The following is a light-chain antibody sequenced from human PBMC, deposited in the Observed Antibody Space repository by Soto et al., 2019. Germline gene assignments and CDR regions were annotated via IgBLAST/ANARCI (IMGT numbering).Light chain of an antibody. Sequence: QSALTQPASVSGSPGQSITISCTGTSSDIGSNNYVSWFQQRPGKAPTLIIYEVSNRPSGVSTHFSGSKSGNTASLTISGLLPEDEAEYYCSSHTTTTRLFGGGTKVTVL. CDR3: SSHTTTTRL. V-gene: IGLV2-14*01. CDR1: SSDIGSNNY. J-gene: IGLJ3*02. CDR2: EVS.